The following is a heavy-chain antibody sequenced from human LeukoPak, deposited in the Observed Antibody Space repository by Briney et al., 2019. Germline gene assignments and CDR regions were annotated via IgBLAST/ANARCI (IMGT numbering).Heavy chain of an antibody. Sequence: SETLSLTCTVPGGSISSSSYYWGWIRQPPGKGLEWIGSIYYSGSTYYNPSLKSRVTISVDTSKNQFSLKLSSVTAADTAVYYCASYPTTVTTGYFDYWGQGTLVTVSS. D-gene: IGHD4-17*01. CDR2: IYYSGST. V-gene: IGHV4-39*01. CDR3: ASYPTTVTTGYFDY. CDR1: GGSISSSSYY. J-gene: IGHJ4*02.